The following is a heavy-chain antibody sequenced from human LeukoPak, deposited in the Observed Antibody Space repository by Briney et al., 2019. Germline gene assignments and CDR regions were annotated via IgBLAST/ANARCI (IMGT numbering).Heavy chain of an antibody. D-gene: IGHD2-8*01. Sequence: GVSLRFSCAASGFTFSSYAMSWVRQAPGKGLQWVSAISGSGGSTYYADSVKGRFTISRDNSKNTVYLQMQSLRAEDTAVYYCAKGEWTFDYWGQGTLVTVSS. J-gene: IGHJ4*02. V-gene: IGHV3-23*01. CDR2: ISGSGGST. CDR1: GFTFSSYA. CDR3: AKGEWTFDY.